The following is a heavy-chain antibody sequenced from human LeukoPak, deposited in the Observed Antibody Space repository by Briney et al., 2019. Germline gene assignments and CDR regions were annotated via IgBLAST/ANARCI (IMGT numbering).Heavy chain of an antibody. Sequence: KPSETLSLTCTVSGGSISSSSYYWSWIRQPPGKGLEWIGEINHSGSTNYNPSLKSRVTISVDTSKNQFSLKLSSVTAADTAVYYCARGLTDFDYWGQGTLVTVSS. D-gene: IGHD2-21*02. V-gene: IGHV4-39*07. CDR3: ARGLTDFDY. CDR2: INHSGST. J-gene: IGHJ4*02. CDR1: GGSISSSSYY.